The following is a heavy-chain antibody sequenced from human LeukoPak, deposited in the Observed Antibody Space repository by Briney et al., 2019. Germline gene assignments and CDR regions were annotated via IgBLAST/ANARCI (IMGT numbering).Heavy chain of an antibody. CDR1: GGFSGCSY. CDR2: IYYSGST. V-gene: IGHV4-59*01. CDR3: ARHELWVGFDY. D-gene: IGHD5-18*01. Sequence: SAPLFLTCTFSGGFSGCSYWSWLRAPPREGLEWIGYIYYSGSTNYNPSLKSRVTISVDTSKNQFSLKLSSVTAADTAVYYCARHELWVGFDYWGQGTLVTVSS. J-gene: IGHJ4*02.